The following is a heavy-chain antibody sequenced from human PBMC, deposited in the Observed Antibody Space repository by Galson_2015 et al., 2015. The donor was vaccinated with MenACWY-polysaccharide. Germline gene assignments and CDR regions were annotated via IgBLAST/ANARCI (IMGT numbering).Heavy chain of an antibody. CDR2: INGDGNST. D-gene: IGHD2-2*01. J-gene: IGHJ6*02. CDR3: ARSYCSRTSCNGMDV. Sequence: SLRLSCAASGFTFSRYWMHWIRQAPGKGLVWVSRINGDGNSTNCADSVKGRFTISRDNAKNTLYLQMNSLRAEDTAIYYCARSYCSRTSCNGMDVWGQGTTVTVSS. V-gene: IGHV3-74*01. CDR1: GFTFSRYW.